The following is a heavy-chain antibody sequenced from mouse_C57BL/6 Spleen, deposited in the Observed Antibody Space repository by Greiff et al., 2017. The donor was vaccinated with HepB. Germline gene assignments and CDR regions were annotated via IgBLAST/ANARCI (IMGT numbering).Heavy chain of an antibody. D-gene: IGHD2-4*01. J-gene: IGHJ2*01. CDR3: ARGKMITRGDYFDY. V-gene: IGHV1-80*01. CDR2: IYPGDGDT. CDR1: GYAFSSYW. Sequence: VQLQQSGAELVKPGASVKISCKASGYAFSSYWMNWVKQRPGKGLEWIGQIYPGDGDTNYNGKFKGKATLTADKSSSTAYMQLSSLTSEDSAVYFCARGKMITRGDYFDYWGQGTTLTVSS.